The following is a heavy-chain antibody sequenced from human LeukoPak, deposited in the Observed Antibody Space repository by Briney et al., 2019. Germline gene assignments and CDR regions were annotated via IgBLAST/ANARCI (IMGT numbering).Heavy chain of an antibody. CDR2: INQDGGKK. CDR3: ARETATIDAFDI. V-gene: IGHV3-7*01. CDR1: GFNFSNYW. Sequence: PGGSLRLSCGASGFNFSNYWMTWVRQAPGKGLEWVANINQDGGKKNYVDSVKGRFTIFRDNTESSVYLQMNSLRAEDTAVYYCARETATIDAFDIWGQGTMVTVSS. J-gene: IGHJ3*02. D-gene: IGHD5-18*01.